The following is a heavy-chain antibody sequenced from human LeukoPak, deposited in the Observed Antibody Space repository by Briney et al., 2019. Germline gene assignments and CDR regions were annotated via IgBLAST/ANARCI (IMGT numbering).Heavy chain of an antibody. J-gene: IGHJ6*03. CDR1: GYTFTSYA. Sequence: ASVKVSCKASGYTFTSYAMNWVRQAPGQGLEWMGWINTNTGNPTYARGFTGRFVFSLDTSVSTAYLQISSLKAEDTAVYYCARTYYYDSSGYYYYYYYMDVWGEGTTVTVSS. CDR2: INTNTGNP. CDR3: ARTYYYDSSGYYYYYYYMDV. D-gene: IGHD3-22*01. V-gene: IGHV7-4-1*02.